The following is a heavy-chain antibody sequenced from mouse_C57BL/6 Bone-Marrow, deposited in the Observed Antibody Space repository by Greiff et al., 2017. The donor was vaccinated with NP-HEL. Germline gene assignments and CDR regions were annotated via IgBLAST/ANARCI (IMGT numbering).Heavy chain of an antibody. Sequence: EVQLQQSGAELVRPGASVKLSCTASGFNIKDYYMHWVKQRPEQGLEWIGRIDPEDGDTEYAPKFQGKATMTADTSSNTAYLQLSSLTSEDTAVYYCTTIYYDHYYYAKDGWGKGTSVTVAS. CDR2: IDPEDGDT. V-gene: IGHV14-1*01. D-gene: IGHD2-4*01. CDR1: GFNIKDYY. CDR3: TTIYYDHYYYAKDG. J-gene: IGHJ4*01.